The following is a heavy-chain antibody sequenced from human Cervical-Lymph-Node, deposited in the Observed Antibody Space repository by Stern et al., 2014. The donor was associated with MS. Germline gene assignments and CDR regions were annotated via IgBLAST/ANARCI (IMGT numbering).Heavy chain of an antibody. CDR3: AREHTNGFFPLDS. Sequence: QLQLQESGPGLVKPSGTLSLTCAVSGGFISSSHWWSWVRQSPGKGLEWIGEVHHRWGTSYNPYLRTRVTIAVDTSNNQFSLRLSAVTAADTAIYYCAREHTNGFFPLDSWGPGILVTVSS. D-gene: IGHD2-8*01. J-gene: IGHJ4*02. V-gene: IGHV4-4*02. CDR1: GGFISSSHW. CDR2: VHHRWGT.